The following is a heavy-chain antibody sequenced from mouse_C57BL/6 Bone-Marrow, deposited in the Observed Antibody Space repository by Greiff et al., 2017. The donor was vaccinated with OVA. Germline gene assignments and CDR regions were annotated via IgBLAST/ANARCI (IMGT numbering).Heavy chain of an antibody. J-gene: IGHJ4*01. D-gene: IGHD2-4*01. CDR3: ARGIYYDYDGYYAMDY. CDR1: GYSITSGYY. V-gene: IGHV3-6*01. Sequence: EVQLVESGPGLVKPSQSLSLTCSVTGYSITSGYYWNWIRQFPGNKLEWMGYISYDGSNNYNPSLKNRISITRDTSKNQFFLKLNSVTTEDTATYYCARGIYYDYDGYYAMDYWGQGTSVTVSS. CDR2: ISYDGSN.